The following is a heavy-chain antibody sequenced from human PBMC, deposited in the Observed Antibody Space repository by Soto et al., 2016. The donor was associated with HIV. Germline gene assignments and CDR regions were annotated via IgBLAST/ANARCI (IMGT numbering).Heavy chain of an antibody. J-gene: IGHJ3*02. CDR3: ARDPGEVTRDAFDM. Sequence: QVQLVQSGAEVKKPGASVKVSCKTSGYRFSDYYMHWVRQAPGQGLEWMGWINPNSGDTKYAQKFQDRVTMTRDTPISTGYMELSRLRSDDTAVYFCARDPGEVTRDAFDMWGQGTMVTVSS. CDR1: GYRFSDYY. CDR2: INPNSGDT. D-gene: IGHD3-16*01. V-gene: IGHV1-2*02.